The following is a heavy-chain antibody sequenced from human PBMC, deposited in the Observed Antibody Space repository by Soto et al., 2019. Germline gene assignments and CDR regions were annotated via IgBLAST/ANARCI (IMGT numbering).Heavy chain of an antibody. D-gene: IGHD6-6*01. J-gene: IGHJ3*02. CDR1: GGSISSGGYS. CDR2: IYHSGST. V-gene: IGHV4-30-2*01. Sequence: PSETLSLTCAVSGGSISSGGYSWSWIRQPPGKGLEWIGYIYHSGSTYYNPSLKSRVTISVDRSKNQFSLKLSSVTAADTAVYYCARGGSSSSYAFDIWGQGTMVTVSS. CDR3: ARGGSSSSYAFDI.